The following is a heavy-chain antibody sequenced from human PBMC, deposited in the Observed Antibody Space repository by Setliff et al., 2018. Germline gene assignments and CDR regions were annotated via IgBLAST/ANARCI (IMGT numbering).Heavy chain of an antibody. CDR1: GFTFTTYW. Sequence: GGSLRLSCAASGFTFTTYWMYWVRQSPGKGLAWVSCINSDGSSTTYADSVKGRFTISRDNAKNTLYLQMNSLRAEDTAVYFCTRVWSMVSDSYYFYMDVWGKGTTVTVSS. CDR3: TRVWSMVSDSYYFYMDV. CDR2: INSDGSST. V-gene: IGHV3-74*01. D-gene: IGHD2-8*02. J-gene: IGHJ6*03.